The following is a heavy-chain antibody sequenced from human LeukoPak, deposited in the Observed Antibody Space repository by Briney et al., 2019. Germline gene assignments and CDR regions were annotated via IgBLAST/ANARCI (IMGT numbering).Heavy chain of an antibody. CDR3: AKEYSYGYWYFDL. CDR2: ISYDGSNK. Sequence: SGGSLRLSCAASGFTFSSYGMHWVRQAPGKGLGWVALISYDGSNKYSEDSVKGRFTISRDNSKNTLYLQTNSLRAEDSAVYYCAKEYSYGYWYFDLWGRGTLVTVSS. V-gene: IGHV3-30*18. CDR1: GFTFSSYG. D-gene: IGHD5-18*01. J-gene: IGHJ2*01.